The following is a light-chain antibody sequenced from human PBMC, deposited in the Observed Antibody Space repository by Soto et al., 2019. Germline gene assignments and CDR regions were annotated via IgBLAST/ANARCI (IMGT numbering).Light chain of an antibody. V-gene: IGKV1-5*03. CDR2: KAS. Sequence: DIQLTQSPSTLSASVGDRVTISCRASQSTNNWVAWYKQKPGKAPKVLIYKASSLESGVPSRFSGSRSGTEFTLTITSPQPDDFATYSCQQHNSSPYSFGHGTKLEIK. J-gene: IGKJ2*01. CDR1: QSTNNW. CDR3: QQHNSSPYS.